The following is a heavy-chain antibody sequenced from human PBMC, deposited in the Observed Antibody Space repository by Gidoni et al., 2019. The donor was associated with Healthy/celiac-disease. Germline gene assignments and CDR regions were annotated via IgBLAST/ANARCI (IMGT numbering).Heavy chain of an antibody. CDR3: ARDPTHYYYGSGWSMDV. Sequence: EVQLVESGGDLVQPGGSLRLSCAASGFTFSRYWMSWVRQAPGKGLEWVANIKKDGSEKYYVDSVKGRFTISRDNAKNSLYLQMNSLRAEDTAVYYCARDPTHYYYGSGWSMDVWGQWTTVTVSS. D-gene: IGHD3-10*01. CDR1: GFTFSRYW. CDR2: IKKDGSEK. J-gene: IGHJ6*02. V-gene: IGHV3-7*04.